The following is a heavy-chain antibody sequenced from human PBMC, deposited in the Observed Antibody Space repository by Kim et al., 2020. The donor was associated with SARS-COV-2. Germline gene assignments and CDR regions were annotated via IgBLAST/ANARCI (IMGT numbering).Heavy chain of an antibody. CDR3: ASRVAAAGSFDY. Sequence: RCVPSFQGQVTISADKSISTAYLQWSSLKASDTAMYYCASRVAAAGSFDYWGQGTLVTVSS. D-gene: IGHD6-13*01. J-gene: IGHJ4*02. V-gene: IGHV5-51*01.